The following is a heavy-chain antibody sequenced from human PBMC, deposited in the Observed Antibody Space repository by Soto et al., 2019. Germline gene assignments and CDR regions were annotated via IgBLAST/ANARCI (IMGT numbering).Heavy chain of an antibody. D-gene: IGHD4-17*01. CDR3: VRQGIDYLHGLVDV. V-gene: IGHV4-59*08. CDR2: VYYTGDT. J-gene: IGHJ6*02. Sequence: QVQLQQSGPRLVKPSETLSLTCTVSSGPDRSHNWGWIRQPPGRGLEWLGYVYYTGDTAYNPSLRGRDTISADTSTKANCLSLNSVAAPGTAVYYCVRQGIDYLHGLVDVWGQGTTVSVSS. CDR1: SGPDRSHN.